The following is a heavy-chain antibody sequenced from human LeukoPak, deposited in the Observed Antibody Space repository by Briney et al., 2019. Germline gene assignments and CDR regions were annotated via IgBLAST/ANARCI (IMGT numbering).Heavy chain of an antibody. Sequence: GESLQISCKVSGYSFTSYWIGWVRQMPGKGLEWMGIIYPGDSDTRYSPSFQGQVTISADKSISTAYLQWSSLKASDTAMYYCASALLGYCSGGSCYDAFDIWGQGTMVTVSS. CDR1: GYSFTSYW. CDR3: ASALLGYCSGGSCYDAFDI. V-gene: IGHV5-51*01. J-gene: IGHJ3*02. CDR2: IYPGDSDT. D-gene: IGHD2-15*01.